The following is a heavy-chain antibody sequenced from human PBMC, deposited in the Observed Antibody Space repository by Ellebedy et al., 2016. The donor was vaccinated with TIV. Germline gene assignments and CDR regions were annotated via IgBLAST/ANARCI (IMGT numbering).Heavy chain of an antibody. V-gene: IGHV1-2*02. D-gene: IGHD5-12*01. J-gene: IGHJ6*02. CDR3: ARGADIVRVILSNYFYSTMDV. CDR1: GYTFTGYY. CDR2: INPDSGGT. Sequence: AASVKVSCKASGYTFTGYYIHWVRQAPGQGLEWMGWINPDSGGTNFAQKFQDSVTMTRDTSITTAYMELSRPKSDDTAVYYCARGADIVRVILSNYFYSTMDVWGQGTTVTVS.